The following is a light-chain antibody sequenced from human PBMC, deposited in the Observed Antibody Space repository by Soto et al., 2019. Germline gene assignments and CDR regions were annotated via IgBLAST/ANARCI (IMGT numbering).Light chain of an antibody. CDR2: DVT. CDR1: SSDVGGYNY. CDR3: CSYAGSYTYV. V-gene: IGLV2-11*01. J-gene: IGLJ1*01. Sequence: VLTQPRSVSGSPGQSVTISCTGTSSDVGGYNYVSWYQHHPGKAPKLMIYDVTKRPSGVRDRFSASKSGNTASLTISGLQAEDEADYYCCSYAGSYTYVFGTGTKVTVL.